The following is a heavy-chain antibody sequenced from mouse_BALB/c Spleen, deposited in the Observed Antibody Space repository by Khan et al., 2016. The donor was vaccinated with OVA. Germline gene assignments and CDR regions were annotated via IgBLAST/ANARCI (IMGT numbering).Heavy chain of an antibody. J-gene: IGHJ3*01. CDR3: ARNSYMYDFTY. V-gene: IGHV2-2*01. CDR1: GFSLTTYG. D-gene: IGHD2-14*01. Sequence: QVQLKQSGPGLVQPSQSLSITCTVSGFSLTTYGVHWVHQSPGKGLEWLGVIWSGGGTDYNAAFISRLSISKDNSKSQVFFKMNSLQADDTAMYYCARNSYMYDFTYWGQGTLVTVSA. CDR2: IWSGGGT.